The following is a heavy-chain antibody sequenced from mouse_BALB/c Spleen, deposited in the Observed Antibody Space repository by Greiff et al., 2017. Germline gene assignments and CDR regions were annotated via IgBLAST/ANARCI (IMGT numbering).Heavy chain of an antibody. CDR1: GYNFTSYW. J-gene: IGHJ4*01. CDR3: ARIGYDEDYAMDY. Sequence: QVQLQQPGAELVKPGTSVKLSCKASGYNFTSYWINWVKLRPGQGLEWIGDIYPGSGSTNYNEKFKSKATLTVDTSSSTAYMQLSSLASEDSALYYCARIGYDEDYAMDYWGQGTSVTVSS. CDR2: IYPGSGST. V-gene: IGHV1-55*01. D-gene: IGHD2-14*01.